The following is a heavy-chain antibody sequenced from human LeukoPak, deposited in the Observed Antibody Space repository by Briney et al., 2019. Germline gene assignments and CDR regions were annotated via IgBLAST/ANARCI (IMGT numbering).Heavy chain of an antibody. CDR2: MYNSGSA. CDR3: ARGIESYGDYGY. CDR1: GGSISGSY. D-gene: IGHD4-17*01. Sequence: PSETLSLTRTVSGGSISGSYWSWIQQPPGKGLEWIAYMYNSGSANYNPSLKSRVTISIDTSKNQFSLKLSSLTAADTAIYYCARGIESYGDYGYWGQGILVTVSS. V-gene: IGHV4-59*01. J-gene: IGHJ4*02.